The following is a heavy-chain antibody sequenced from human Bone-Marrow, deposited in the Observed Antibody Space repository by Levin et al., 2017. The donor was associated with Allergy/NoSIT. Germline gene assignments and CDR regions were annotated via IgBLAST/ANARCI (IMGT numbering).Heavy chain of an antibody. D-gene: IGHD3-3*01. V-gene: IGHV3-33*01. CDR2: IWYDGSNK. J-gene: IGHJ4*02. CDR3: ARDRWPYDFWSGYYLVSSQDPAPY. Sequence: PGGSLRLSCAVSGFTFSSYGMHWVRQAPGKGLEWVAVIWYDGSNKYYADSVKGRFTISRDNSKNTLYLQMNSLRAEDTAVYYCARDRWPYDFWSGYYLVSSQDPAPYWGQGTLVTVSS. CDR1: GFTFSSYG.